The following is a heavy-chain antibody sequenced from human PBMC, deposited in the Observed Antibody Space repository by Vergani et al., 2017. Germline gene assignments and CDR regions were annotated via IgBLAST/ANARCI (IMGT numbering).Heavy chain of an antibody. CDR1: GGSVSSGSYY. J-gene: IGHJ6*03. CDR2: IYYSGST. D-gene: IGHD6-13*01. CDR3: ARYRSSWYDYYYYYCMDV. V-gene: IGHV4-61*01. Sequence: QVQLQESGPGLVKPSETLSLTCPVSGGSVSSGSYYWSWIRQPPGTGLDWSGYIYYSGSTNYNPSLKSRVTISAATSKNQFYRKLSSVTAADTAVYYCARYRSSWYDYYYYYCMDVWGKGTTVTVSS.